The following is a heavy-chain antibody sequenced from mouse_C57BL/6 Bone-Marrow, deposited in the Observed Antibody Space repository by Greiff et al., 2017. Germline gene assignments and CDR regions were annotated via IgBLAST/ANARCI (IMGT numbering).Heavy chain of an antibody. D-gene: IGHD2-3*01. CDR3: ARCGYYAWFAY. Sequence: EVQLQQSGPELVKPGASVKISCKASGYTFTDYYMNWVKQSHGKSLEWIGDINPNNGGTSYNQKFKGKITLSVDKSSSTAYMELRSLTSEDSAVYYCARCGYYAWFAYWGQGTLVTVSA. CDR1: GYTFTDYY. CDR2: INPNNGGT. V-gene: IGHV1-26*01. J-gene: IGHJ3*01.